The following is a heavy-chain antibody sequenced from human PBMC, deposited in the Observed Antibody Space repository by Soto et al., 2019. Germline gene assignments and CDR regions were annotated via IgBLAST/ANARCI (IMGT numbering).Heavy chain of an antibody. V-gene: IGHV3-73*01. D-gene: IGHD2-15*01. CDR2: IRSKPNTDAT. CDR3: TRHVDCSGGSCYSGYYYYMDV. Sequence: EVQLVESGGGLVQPGGSLKLSCAASGFTFSDSAMHWVRQASGKGLEWVGRIRSKPNTDATAYAASVKGRFTIPRDDSKNKAYLQMNSLKTEDTAVYYCTRHVDCSGGSCYSGYYYYMDVWGKGTTVTVSS. J-gene: IGHJ6*03. CDR1: GFTFSDSA.